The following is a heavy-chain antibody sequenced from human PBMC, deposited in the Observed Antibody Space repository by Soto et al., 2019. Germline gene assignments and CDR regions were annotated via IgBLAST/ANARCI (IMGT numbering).Heavy chain of an antibody. J-gene: IGHJ4*02. CDR1: GFTFSSYA. Sequence: GRSLRLSCAASGFTFSSYAMSWVRQAPGKGLEWVSTINNGGGSTYYADSVKGRFTISRDNSKNTLYLQMNSLRAEDTAVYYCATEQWLILWGQGTLVTVSS. CDR3: ATEQWLIL. V-gene: IGHV3-23*01. CDR2: INNGGGST. D-gene: IGHD6-19*01.